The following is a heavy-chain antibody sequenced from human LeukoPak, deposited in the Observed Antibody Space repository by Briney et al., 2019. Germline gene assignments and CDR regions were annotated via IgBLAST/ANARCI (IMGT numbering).Heavy chain of an antibody. CDR2: INSDGRST. Sequence: GGSLRLSCEASGFTFGSYWMHWVRQAPGKGLVWVSRINSDGRSTSYADSVKGRFTISRDNAKNSLYLQMNSLRAEDTAVYYCARTLREIFGVGSSSFDPWGQGTLVTVSS. J-gene: IGHJ5*02. D-gene: IGHD3-3*01. CDR3: ARTLREIFGVGSSSFDP. CDR1: GFTFGSYW. V-gene: IGHV3-74*01.